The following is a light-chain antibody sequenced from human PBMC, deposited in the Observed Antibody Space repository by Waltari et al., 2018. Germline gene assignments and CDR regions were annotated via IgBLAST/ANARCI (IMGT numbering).Light chain of an antibody. CDR2: DVS. CDR3: SSYTSSSTLYV. J-gene: IGLJ1*01. Sequence: QSALTQPASVSGSPGQSTTIPCTGTTRALGVYNSSSWYQQHPGKAPKLMIYDVSNRPSGVSNRFSGSKSGNTASLTISGLQAEDEADYYCSSYTSSSTLYVFGTGTKVTVL. V-gene: IGLV2-14*01. CDR1: TRALGVYNS.